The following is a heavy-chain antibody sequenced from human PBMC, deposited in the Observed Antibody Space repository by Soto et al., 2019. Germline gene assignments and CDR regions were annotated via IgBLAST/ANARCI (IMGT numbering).Heavy chain of an antibody. V-gene: IGHV4-34*01. Sequence: SETLSLTCAVYGGSFSGYYWSWIRQPPGKGLEWIGEINHSGSTNYNPSLKSRVTISVDTSKNQFSLKLSSVTAADTAVYYCARPGEQWLGGVGSFYMDVWGKGTTVTVSS. CDR2: INHSGST. D-gene: IGHD6-19*01. J-gene: IGHJ6*03. CDR3: ARPGEQWLGGVGSFYMDV. CDR1: GGSFSGYY.